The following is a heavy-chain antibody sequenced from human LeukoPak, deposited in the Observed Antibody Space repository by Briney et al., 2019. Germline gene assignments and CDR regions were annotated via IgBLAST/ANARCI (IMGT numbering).Heavy chain of an antibody. Sequence: GASVKVSCKASGYTFTSYDINWVRQATGQGLEWMGWMNPNSGNTGYAQKFQGRVTMTRNTSISTAYMELSSLRSEDTAVYYCATDSSGYSHFDYWGQGTLVTVSS. CDR2: MNPNSGNT. CDR3: ATDSSGYSHFDY. D-gene: IGHD3-22*01. CDR1: GYTFTSYD. J-gene: IGHJ4*02. V-gene: IGHV1-8*01.